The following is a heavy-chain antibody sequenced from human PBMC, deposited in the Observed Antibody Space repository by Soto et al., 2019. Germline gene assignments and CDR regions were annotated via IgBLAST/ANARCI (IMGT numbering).Heavy chain of an antibody. D-gene: IGHD5-12*01. CDR3: ARVDGYTYPNDY. CDR2: ITSESSYI. CDR1: GFTFSNYG. J-gene: IGHJ4*02. V-gene: IGHV3-21*01. Sequence: GGSLRLSCAASGFTFSNYGMTWVHQAPGKGLEWVSSITSESSYIYYADSLKGRFTISRDNAKNSLYLQMNSLRAEDTAVYYCARVDGYTYPNDYWGQGTLVTVSS.